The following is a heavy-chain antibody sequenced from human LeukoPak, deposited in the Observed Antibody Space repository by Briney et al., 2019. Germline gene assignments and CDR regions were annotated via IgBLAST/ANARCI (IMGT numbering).Heavy chain of an antibody. CDR1: GGSISSGGYY. CDR3: ARVTTGTTTSYFDY. J-gene: IGHJ4*02. CDR2: IYYSGST. D-gene: IGHD1-1*01. V-gene: IGHV4-31*03. Sequence: SQTLSLTCTVSGGSISSGGYYWSWIRQHPGKGLEWIGYIYYSGSTYYNPSLKSRVTISVDTSKNQFSLKLSSVTAADTAVYYCARVTTGTTTSYFDYWGQGTLVNVSS.